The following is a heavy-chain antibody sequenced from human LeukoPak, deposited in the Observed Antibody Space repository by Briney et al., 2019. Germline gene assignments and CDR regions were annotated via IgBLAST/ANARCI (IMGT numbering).Heavy chain of an antibody. CDR2: ISYDGSNK. CDR3: AKDQRVIDSGSGIDY. CDR1: GFTFSSYG. J-gene: IGHJ4*02. V-gene: IGHV3-30*18. D-gene: IGHD5-12*01. Sequence: GGSLRLSCAASGFTFSSYGMHWVRQAPGKGLEWVAVISYDGSNKYYADSVKGRFTNSRDNSKNTLYLQMNSLRAEDTAVYYCAKDQRVIDSGSGIDYWGQGTLVTVSS.